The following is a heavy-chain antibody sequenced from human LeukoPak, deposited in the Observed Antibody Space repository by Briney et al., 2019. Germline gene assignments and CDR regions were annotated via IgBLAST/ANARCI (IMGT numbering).Heavy chain of an antibody. J-gene: IGHJ4*02. CDR2: INSDGSST. Sequence: GGSLRLSCAASGFIFSSYWMHWVRQAPGKGLVWVSRINSDGSSTSYADSVKGRFTISRDNAKNTLYLQMNSLRAEDTAVYYCARRVVVPAAPYYFDYWGQGALVTVSS. CDR3: ARRVVVPAAPYYFDY. CDR1: GFIFSSYW. D-gene: IGHD2-2*01. V-gene: IGHV3-74*01.